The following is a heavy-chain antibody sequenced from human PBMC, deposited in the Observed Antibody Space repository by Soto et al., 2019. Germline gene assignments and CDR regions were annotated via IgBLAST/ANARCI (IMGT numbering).Heavy chain of an antibody. V-gene: IGHV1-69*13. CDR3: ARERMVATIAGDFDY. J-gene: IGHJ4*02. CDR2: IIPIFGTA. D-gene: IGHD5-12*01. Sequence: GASVNVSCKASVGTFSSYAISWVRQAPGQGLEWMGGIIPIFGTANYAQKFQGRVTITADESTSTAYMELSSRRSEDTAVYYCARERMVATIAGDFDYWGQGTLVTVSS. CDR1: VGTFSSYA.